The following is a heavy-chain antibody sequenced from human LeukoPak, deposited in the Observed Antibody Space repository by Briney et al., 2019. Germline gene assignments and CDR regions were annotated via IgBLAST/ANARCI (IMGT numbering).Heavy chain of an antibody. V-gene: IGHV3-21*01. D-gene: IGHD7-27*01. Sequence: GGSLRLSCAASGFTFSSYAMSWVRQAPGKGLEWVSSISSSGSYIYYADSLKGRFTISRDNAKNSLYLQMNSLRAEDTAVYYCARDLTGDLIDYWGQGTLVTVSS. CDR2: ISSSGSYI. J-gene: IGHJ4*02. CDR1: GFTFSSYA. CDR3: ARDLTGDLIDY.